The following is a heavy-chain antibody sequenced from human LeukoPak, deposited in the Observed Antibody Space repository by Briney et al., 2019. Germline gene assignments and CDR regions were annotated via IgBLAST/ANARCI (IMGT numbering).Heavy chain of an antibody. Sequence: PGRSLRLSCAASGFTFDDYAMHWVRQAPGKGLEWVSGISWNSGSIGYADSVKGRFTISRDNAKNSLYLQMNSLRAEDTALYYCAKDMGADSVSASDYWGQGTLVTVSS. CDR3: AKDMGADSVSASDY. D-gene: IGHD1-14*01. V-gene: IGHV3-9*01. CDR1: GFTFDDYA. J-gene: IGHJ4*02. CDR2: ISWNSGSI.